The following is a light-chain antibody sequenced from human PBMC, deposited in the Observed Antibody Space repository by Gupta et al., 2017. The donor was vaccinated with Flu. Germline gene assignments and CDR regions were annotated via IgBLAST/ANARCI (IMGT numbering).Light chain of an antibody. J-gene: IGLJ2*01. V-gene: IGLV3-19*01. CDR2: GKN. CDR1: TLSSFY. Sequence: SSELTQDPAVSVALGQTVRITCQGDTLSSFYASWYQQKPGQAPVFVIYGKNSRPSGIPDRFSGSTSGNTASLTITGAQAEDEADYYCSSRDSSGNRLLFGGGTKLTVL. CDR3: SSRDSSGNRLL.